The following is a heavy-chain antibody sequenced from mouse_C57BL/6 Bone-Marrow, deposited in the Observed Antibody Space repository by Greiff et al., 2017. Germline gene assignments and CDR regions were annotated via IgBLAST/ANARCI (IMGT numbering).Heavy chain of an antibody. D-gene: IGHD2-2*01. V-gene: IGHV5-6*01. J-gene: IGHJ1*03. CDR3: ARPYGYDWYIDV. Sequence: EVKLMESGGDLVKPGGSLKLSCAASGFTFSSYGMSWVRQTPDNGQEWVATVSGGGSYTYYPDIVKGRFTIARDNAKNTLYLQMRSLKSEDTAMYYCARPYGYDWYIDVWGTGTTVTVSS. CDR2: VSGGGSYT. CDR1: GFTFSSYG.